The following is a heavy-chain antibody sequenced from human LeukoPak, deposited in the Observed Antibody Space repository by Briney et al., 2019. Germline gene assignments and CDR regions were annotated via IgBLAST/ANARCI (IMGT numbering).Heavy chain of an antibody. J-gene: IGHJ4*02. CDR3: ASLKEPWFGELIPNY. CDR2: ISSSSSYT. D-gene: IGHD3-10*01. V-gene: IGHV3-11*06. Sequence: GGSLRLSCAASGFTFSDYYMSWIRQAPGKGLERVSYISSSSSYTNYADSVKGRFTISRDNAKNSLYLQMNSLRAEDTAVYYCASLKEPWFGELIPNYWGQGTLVTVSS. CDR1: GFTFSDYY.